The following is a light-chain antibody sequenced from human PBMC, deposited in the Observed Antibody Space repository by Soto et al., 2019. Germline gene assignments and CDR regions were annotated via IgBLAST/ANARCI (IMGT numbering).Light chain of an antibody. V-gene: IGKV3-15*01. Sequence: EIVMTQSLATLSVSPGERATLSCRASQSVSSNLAWYQKKPGQAPRLLIYGASTRATGIPARFSGSGSGTEFTLTISSLQPEDFAVYYCQQYNNWPGTFGQGTKVEIK. CDR2: GAS. CDR1: QSVSSN. J-gene: IGKJ1*01. CDR3: QQYNNWPGT.